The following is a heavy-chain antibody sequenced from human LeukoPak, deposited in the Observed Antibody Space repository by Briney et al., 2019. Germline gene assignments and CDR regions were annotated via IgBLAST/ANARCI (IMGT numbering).Heavy chain of an antibody. CDR1: GFTFSSYG. D-gene: IGHD6-19*01. CDR3: AKDVVRVPQWLVQGNYFDY. CDR2: IRYDVSNK. Sequence: GGSLRLSCAASGFTFSSYGMHWVRQAPGKGLEWVAFIRYDVSNKYYADSVKGRFTISRDNSKNTLYLQMNSLRAEDTAVYYCAKDVVRVPQWLVQGNYFDYWGQGTLVTVSS. J-gene: IGHJ4*02. V-gene: IGHV3-30*02.